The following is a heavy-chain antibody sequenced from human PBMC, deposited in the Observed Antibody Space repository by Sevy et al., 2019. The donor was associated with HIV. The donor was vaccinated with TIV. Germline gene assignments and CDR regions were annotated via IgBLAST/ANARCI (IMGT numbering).Heavy chain of an antibody. CDR2: MSGSGGST. D-gene: IGHD6-19*01. V-gene: IGHV3-23*01. CDR3: AKAQSGYSSGWYGLSDY. J-gene: IGHJ4*02. CDR1: GFTFSSYA. Sequence: GGSLRLSCAASGFTFSSYAMSWVRQAPGKGLEWVSAMSGSGGSTYYADSGKGRFTISRDNSKNTRYLQMNSLRAEDTAVYYCAKAQSGYSSGWYGLSDYWGQGTLVTVSS.